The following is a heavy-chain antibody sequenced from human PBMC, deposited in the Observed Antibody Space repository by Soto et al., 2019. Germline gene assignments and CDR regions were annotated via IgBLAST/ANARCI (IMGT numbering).Heavy chain of an antibody. CDR3: ARVQMATLYFDY. J-gene: IGHJ4*02. Sequence: SETLSLTCTVSGDFITNSLYYWSWIRQPPGKGLEWIGHIYRSGTTRYNPSVESRVTISVDTSKNQFSLKLSSVTAADTAVYYCARVQMATLYFDYWGQGILVTGSS. CDR1: GDFITNSLYY. V-gene: IGHV4-61*01. CDR2: IYRSGTT. D-gene: IGHD5-12*01.